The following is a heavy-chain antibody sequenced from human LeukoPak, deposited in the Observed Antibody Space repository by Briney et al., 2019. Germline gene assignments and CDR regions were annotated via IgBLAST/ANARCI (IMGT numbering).Heavy chain of an antibody. CDR3: ARTYGSGSFDY. CDR2: ISGGGDAI. Sequence: GGSLRLSCAASGFTFTTHNMNWVRQAPGKGLEGVSYISGGGDAIFYADSVQGRFTISRDNAKNSVYLQMNSLRAEDPAVYYWARTYGSGSFDYGAQGTLVTVS. CDR1: GFTFTTHN. V-gene: IGHV3-48*01. J-gene: IGHJ4*02. D-gene: IGHD2-15*01.